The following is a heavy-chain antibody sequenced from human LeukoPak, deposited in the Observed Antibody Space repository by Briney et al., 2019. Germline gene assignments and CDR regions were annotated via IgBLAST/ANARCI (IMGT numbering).Heavy chain of an antibody. CDR1: GGSFSGYY. V-gene: IGHV4-34*01. J-gene: IGHJ6*03. CDR3: ARSPRYYYGSGSYFKPNYYYYMDV. CDR2: INHSGST. D-gene: IGHD3-10*01. Sequence: KPSETLSPTCAVYGGSFSGYYWSWIRQPPGKGLEWIGEINHSGSTNYNPSLKSRVTISVDTSKNQFSLKLSSVTAADTAVYYCARSPRYYYGSGSYFKPNYYYYMDVWGKGTTVTVSS.